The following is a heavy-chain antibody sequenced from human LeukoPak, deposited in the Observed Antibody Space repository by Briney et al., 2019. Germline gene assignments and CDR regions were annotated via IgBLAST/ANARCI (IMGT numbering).Heavy chain of an antibody. CDR1: GSTFTSYY. V-gene: IGHV1-46*01. CDR2: INPSGGST. Sequence: ASVKVSCKASGSTFTSYYMHRVRQAPGQGPEWMGIINPSGGSTSYAQKFQGRVTMTRDTSTSTVYIELSSLRSEDTAVYYCARTLWVGERGAGQQACFDHWGQGTLVTVSS. J-gene: IGHJ5*02. CDR3: ARTLWVGERGAGQQACFDH. D-gene: IGHD3-10*01.